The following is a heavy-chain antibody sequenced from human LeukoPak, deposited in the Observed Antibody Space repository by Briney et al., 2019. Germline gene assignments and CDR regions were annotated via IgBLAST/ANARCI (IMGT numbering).Heavy chain of an antibody. Sequence: ASVKVSCKASGYTFTSYAMHWVRQAPGQRLEWMEWINAGNGNTKYSQKFQGRVTITRDTSASTAYMELSSLRSEDTAVYYCARGGLVVAATIDYWGQGTLVTVSS. D-gene: IGHD2-15*01. V-gene: IGHV1-3*01. J-gene: IGHJ4*02. CDR1: GYTFTSYA. CDR2: INAGNGNT. CDR3: ARGGLVVAATIDY.